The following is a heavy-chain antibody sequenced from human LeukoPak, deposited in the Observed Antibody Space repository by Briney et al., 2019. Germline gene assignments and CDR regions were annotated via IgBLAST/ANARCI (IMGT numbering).Heavy chain of an antibody. J-gene: IGHJ4*02. V-gene: IGHV3-30-3*01. D-gene: IGHD2-15*01. CDR2: IAYDGSIN. CDR1: GFNFNSYA. CDR3: ARDRRYCGGGSCYFDYFFDY. Sequence: GRSLRLSCAAPGFNFNSYAVHWVRQAPGKGLEWVAVIAYDGSINFYAASVKGRFTISRDNSKNTLYLQMNSLRAEDSALYFCARDRRYCGGGSCYFDYFFDYWGQGTLVTVSS.